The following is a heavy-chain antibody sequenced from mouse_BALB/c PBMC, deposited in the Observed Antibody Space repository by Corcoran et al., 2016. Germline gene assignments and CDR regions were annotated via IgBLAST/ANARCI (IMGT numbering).Heavy chain of an antibody. CDR1: GYTFTSYV. CDR2: INPYNDDI. Sequence: EVQLQQSGPELVKPGASVKMSCKASGYTFTSYVKHWVKQKPGQGLEWIGYINPYNDDIKYNENFKGKATLTSDKSSNTAYMELSSLTSEDSAVYYCARDYRFDVGWYFDVWGAGTTVTVSS. D-gene: IGHD2-14*01. V-gene: IGHV1S136*01. CDR3: ARDYRFDVGWYFDV. J-gene: IGHJ1*01.